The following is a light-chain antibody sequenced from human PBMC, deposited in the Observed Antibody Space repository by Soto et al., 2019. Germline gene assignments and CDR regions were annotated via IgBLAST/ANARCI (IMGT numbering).Light chain of an antibody. Sequence: QAVVTQPPSASGTPGQRVTISCSGSSSNIGSNTVNWYQQLPGTAPKLLIYSNNQRPSGVPDRFSGSKSGTSASLAISGLQEDEADYYCAAWDDSLNGHVFGTGTKLTVL. CDR3: AAWDDSLNGHV. CDR1: SSNIGSNT. J-gene: IGLJ1*01. V-gene: IGLV1-44*01. CDR2: SNN.